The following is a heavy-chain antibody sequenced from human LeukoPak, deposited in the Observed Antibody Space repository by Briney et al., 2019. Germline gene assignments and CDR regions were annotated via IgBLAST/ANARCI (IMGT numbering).Heavy chain of an antibody. V-gene: IGHV3-23*01. Sequence: PGGSLRLSCAASGFTFSSYAMSWVRQAPGKGLEWVSAISGSGGSTYYADSVKGRFTISRDNSKNTLYLQMNNLRTEDTAVYYCAKDRDIILMGHGMDVWGQGATVTVSS. CDR2: ISGSGGST. D-gene: IGHD3-10*01. CDR3: AKDRDIILMGHGMDV. CDR1: GFTFSSYA. J-gene: IGHJ6*02.